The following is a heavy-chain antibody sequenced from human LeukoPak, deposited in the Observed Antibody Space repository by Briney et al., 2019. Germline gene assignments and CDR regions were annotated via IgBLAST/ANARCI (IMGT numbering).Heavy chain of an antibody. D-gene: IGHD2-15*01. J-gene: IGHJ5*02. V-gene: IGHV4-4*08. CDR2: IYISGRT. CDR3: AGRLVARNWFDP. Sequence: PSETLSLTCTVSGGSISNYYWIWIRQPPGKGLEWIGDIYISGRTNYNPSLESRVTISLDTSKNQFSLNLRSVTAADTAVYYCAGRLVARNWFDPWGQGTLVTVSS. CDR1: GGSISNYY.